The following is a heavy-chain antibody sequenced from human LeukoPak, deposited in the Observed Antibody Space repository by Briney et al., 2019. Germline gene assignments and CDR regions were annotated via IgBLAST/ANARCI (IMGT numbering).Heavy chain of an antibody. CDR2: IRYDGSNK. D-gene: IGHD2-21*02. Sequence: AGGSLRLSCAASGFTFSSYGMHWVRQAPGKGLEWVAFIRYDGSNKYYADSVKGRFTISRDNSKSTLYLQMNSLRGEDTAVYYCAKEMGVVTNCWGQGTLVTVSS. J-gene: IGHJ4*02. CDR1: GFTFSSYG. CDR3: AKEMGVVTNC. V-gene: IGHV3-30*02.